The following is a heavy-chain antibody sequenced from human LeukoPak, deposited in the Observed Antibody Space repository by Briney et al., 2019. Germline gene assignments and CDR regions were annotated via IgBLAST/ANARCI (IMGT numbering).Heavy chain of an antibody. CDR2: ISAYNGNT. D-gene: IGHD3-10*01. Sequence: ASVKVSCRASGYTFTSYGISWVRQAPGQGLEWMGWISAYNGNTNYAQKLQGRVTMTTDTSTSTAYMELRSLRSDDTAVYYCARDPKPGGSGRPYYYGMDVWGQGTTVTVSS. CDR1: GYTFTSYG. V-gene: IGHV1-18*01. CDR3: ARDPKPGGSGRPYYYGMDV. J-gene: IGHJ6*02.